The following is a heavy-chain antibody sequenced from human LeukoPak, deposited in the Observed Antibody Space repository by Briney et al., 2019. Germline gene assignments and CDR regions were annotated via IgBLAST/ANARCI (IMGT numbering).Heavy chain of an antibody. J-gene: IGHJ4*02. CDR2: ISYDGSNN. CDR3: AKDSYGVNPLRLIDY. D-gene: IGHD4-17*01. V-gene: IGHV3-30*04. Sequence: GGALRLSCAASGFTFSSYAMLWVRQAPGKGLEWVAVISYDGSNNYYADSVKGRFTISRDNSKNTVYLQMNSLRVEDTAVYYCAKDSYGVNPLRLIDYWGQGTLVTVSS. CDR1: GFTFSSYA.